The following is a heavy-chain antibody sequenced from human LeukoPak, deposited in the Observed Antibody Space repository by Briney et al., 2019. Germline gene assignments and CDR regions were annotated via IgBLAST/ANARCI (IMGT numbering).Heavy chain of an antibody. Sequence: PGGSLRLSCAASGFSVSGNFMSWVRQAPGKGLEWVSVIYSGGTTYYADSVRGRFTISRDNSKNILYLGMNSLRAEDTAVYYCARDGYGNNYMDVWAKGTTVIVSS. CDR2: IYSGGTT. CDR3: ARDGYGNNYMDV. V-gene: IGHV3-53*01. CDR1: GFSVSGNF. J-gene: IGHJ6*03. D-gene: IGHD1/OR15-1a*01.